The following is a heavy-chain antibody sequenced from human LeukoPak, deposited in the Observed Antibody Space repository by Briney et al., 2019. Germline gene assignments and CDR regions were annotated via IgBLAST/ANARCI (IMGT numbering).Heavy chain of an antibody. CDR3: AIYYDSSGYETMNAFDI. CDR2: ISYDGSNK. Sequence: GGSLRLSCAASGFTFSSYGMHWVRQAPGKGLEWVAVISYDGSNKYYADSVKGRFTISRDNSKNTLYLQMNSLRAEDTAVYYCAIYYDSSGYETMNAFDIWGQGTMVTVSS. CDR1: GFTFSSYG. V-gene: IGHV3-30*03. J-gene: IGHJ3*02. D-gene: IGHD3-22*01.